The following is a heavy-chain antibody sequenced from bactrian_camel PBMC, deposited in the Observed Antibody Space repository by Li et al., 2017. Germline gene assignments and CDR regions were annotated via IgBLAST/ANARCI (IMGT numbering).Heavy chain of an antibody. CDR1: GFTLSSYG. D-gene: IGHD1*01. J-gene: IGHJ4*01. Sequence: VQLVESGGGLVPPGGSLRLSCAAPGFTLSSYGMSWVRQAPGKGLEWVSAINSAGGTYYAGSVKGRFTISRDNAKNTLYLQLNSLKTEDTAMYYCGTMQYTAGWGQGTQVTVS. CDR2: INSAGGT. V-gene: IGHV3S40*01. CDR3: GTMQYTAG.